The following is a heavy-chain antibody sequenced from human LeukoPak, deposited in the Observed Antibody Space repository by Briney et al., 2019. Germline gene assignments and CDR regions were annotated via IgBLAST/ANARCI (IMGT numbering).Heavy chain of an antibody. Sequence: PSETLSLTCTVSGGSISSYYWSWIRQPPGKGLEWIGYIYYSGSTNYNPSLKSRVTISVDTSKNQFSLKLSSVTAADTAVYYCAREVAAPSAHAFDIWGQGTMVTVSS. D-gene: IGHD2-15*01. V-gene: IGHV4-59*01. CDR1: GGSISSYY. J-gene: IGHJ3*02. CDR2: IYYSGST. CDR3: AREVAAPSAHAFDI.